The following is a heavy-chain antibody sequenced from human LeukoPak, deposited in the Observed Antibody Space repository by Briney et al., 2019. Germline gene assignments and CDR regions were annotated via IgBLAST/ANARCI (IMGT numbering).Heavy chain of an antibody. V-gene: IGHV3-49*03. Sequence: GGSLRLSCTASGFTFGDYAMSWFRQAPGKGLEWVGFIRSKAYGGTTEYAASVKGRFTISRDVSKSIAYLQMNSLKTEDTAVYYCTRDRLSSSSWSSTFDYWGQGTLVTVSS. D-gene: IGHD6-13*01. CDR2: IRSKAYGGTT. CDR1: GFTFGDYA. J-gene: IGHJ4*02. CDR3: TRDRLSSSSWSSTFDY.